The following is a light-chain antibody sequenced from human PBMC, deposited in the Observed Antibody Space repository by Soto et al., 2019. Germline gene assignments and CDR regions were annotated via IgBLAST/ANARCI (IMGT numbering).Light chain of an antibody. J-gene: IGLJ2*01. CDR2: NNN. CDR1: SSNIGASYD. V-gene: IGLV1-44*01. CDR3: AAWDDSLNGRV. Sequence: QSVLTQPPSVSGAPGQRVTISCTGSSSNIGASYDVHWYQQLPGTAPKLLISNNNRRPSGVPDRFSGSKSGTSASLAISGLQSEDEADYYCAAWDDSLNGRVFGGGTKLTVL.